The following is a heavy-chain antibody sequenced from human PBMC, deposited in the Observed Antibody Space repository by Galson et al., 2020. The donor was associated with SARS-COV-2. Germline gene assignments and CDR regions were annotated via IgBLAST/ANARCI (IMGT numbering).Heavy chain of an antibody. D-gene: IGHD6-6*01. CDR1: GFTFSSYG. CDR2: ISYDGSNK. CDR3: AKVSLPYSSSSGPFDY. V-gene: IGHV3-30*18. Sequence: GESLKISCAASGFTFSSYGMHWVRQAPGKGLEWVAVISYDGSNKYYADSVKGRFTISRDNSKNTLYLQMNSLRAEDTAVYYCAKVSLPYSSSSGPFDYWGQGTLVTVSS. J-gene: IGHJ4*02.